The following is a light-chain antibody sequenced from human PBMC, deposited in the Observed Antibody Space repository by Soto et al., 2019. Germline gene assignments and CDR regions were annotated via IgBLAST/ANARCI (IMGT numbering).Light chain of an antibody. V-gene: IGLV2-14*03. CDR1: SSDVGGYNY. CDR2: DVS. J-gene: IGLJ1*01. Sequence: SVLPQPASVSVSPGQSITISCTGTSSDVGGYNYVSWYQHHPGKAPKLIIYDVSSRPSGVSIRFSGSKSDNTASLTISGLQPEDEADYHCSSYTTSNTRQIVFGTGTKVTVL. CDR3: SSYTTSNTRQIV.